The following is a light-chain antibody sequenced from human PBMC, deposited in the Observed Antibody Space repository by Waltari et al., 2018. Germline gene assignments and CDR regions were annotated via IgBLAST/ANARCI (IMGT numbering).Light chain of an antibody. CDR2: AIY. CDR1: TSNIGTNT. J-gene: IGLJ3*02. CDR3: ATWDDSLSGRV. Sequence: QSVLTQPPSTSGTPGQRVTISCSGSTSNIGTNTVTWYQLLPGTAPKTDIFAIYRRPSGVPDRFSASKSGTSASLAISGLQSEDEADYFCATWDDSLSGRVFGGGTKVTVL. V-gene: IGLV1-44*01.